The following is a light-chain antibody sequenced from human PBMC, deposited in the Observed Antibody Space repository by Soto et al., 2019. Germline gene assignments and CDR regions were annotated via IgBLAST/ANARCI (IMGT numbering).Light chain of an antibody. J-gene: IGLJ1*01. CDR2: DVN. CDR3: SSYAGNNIFV. Sequence: QSVLTQPPSASGSPGQSVTIPCTGTSSDVGAFDYVSWYQQCPGEAPKLLVYDVNKRPSGVPDRFSGSKSGNTASLTVSGLQAEDEADFYCSSYAGNNIFVFGTGTKVTVL. CDR1: SSDVGAFDY. V-gene: IGLV2-8*01.